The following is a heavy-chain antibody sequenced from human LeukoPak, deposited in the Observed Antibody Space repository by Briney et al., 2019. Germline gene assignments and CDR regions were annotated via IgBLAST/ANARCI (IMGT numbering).Heavy chain of an antibody. D-gene: IGHD6-13*01. J-gene: IGHJ4*02. CDR2: IYFTGIS. V-gene: IGHV4-59*01. CDR1: GGSIGSYY. Sequence: SETLSLTCTVSGGSIGSYYWHWIRQPPGKGLEWIGYIYFTGISNYNPSLKSRVTISVDTSKNQFSLKLNSVTAADTAIYYCARSTYSSSQWDYWGQGTLVTVFS. CDR3: ARSTYSSSQWDY.